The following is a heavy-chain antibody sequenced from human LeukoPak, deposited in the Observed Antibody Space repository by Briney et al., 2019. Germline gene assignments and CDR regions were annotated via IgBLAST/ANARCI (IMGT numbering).Heavy chain of an antibody. CDR2: VNHSGYT. V-gene: IGHV4-34*01. J-gene: IGHJ4*02. Sequence: SETLSLTCGVSGTSFTSYYWSWIRQTPGKGLEWIGEVNHSGYTNMNPSLRSRVTISVDTSKNQFSLMMTSVTAADTAVYFCARMTTGHDYWGQGTLVTVSS. D-gene: IGHD4-17*01. CDR3: ARMTTGHDY. CDR1: GTSFTSYY.